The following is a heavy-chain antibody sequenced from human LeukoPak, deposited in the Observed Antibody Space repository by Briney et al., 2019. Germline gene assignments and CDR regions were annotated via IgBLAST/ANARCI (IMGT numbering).Heavy chain of an antibody. CDR2: ISGSGGST. D-gene: IGHD3-3*01. V-gene: IGHV3-23*01. Sequence: GGSLRLSCAASGFTFSSYAMSWVRQAPGKGLEWVSAISGSGGSTYYAGSVKGRFTISRDNSKNTLYLQMNSLRAEDTAVYYCARDYGFWSAIPADYWGQGTLVTVSS. CDR1: GFTFSSYA. J-gene: IGHJ4*02. CDR3: ARDYGFWSAIPADY.